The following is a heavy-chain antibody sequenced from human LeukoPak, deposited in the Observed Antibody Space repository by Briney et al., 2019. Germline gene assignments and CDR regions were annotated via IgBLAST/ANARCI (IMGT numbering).Heavy chain of an antibody. Sequence: PSETLSLTCTVSGGSMSSSSYSWGWIRQPPGKGLEWIGNGYYSGNSYYNPSLKSRVTISVDTSKNQFFLNLTSVTAADTAVYYCARHDYGSGSYVNYWGQGTLVTVSS. D-gene: IGHD3-10*01. CDR3: ARHDYGSGSYVNY. V-gene: IGHV4-39*01. J-gene: IGHJ4*02. CDR2: GYYSGNS. CDR1: GGSMSSSSYS.